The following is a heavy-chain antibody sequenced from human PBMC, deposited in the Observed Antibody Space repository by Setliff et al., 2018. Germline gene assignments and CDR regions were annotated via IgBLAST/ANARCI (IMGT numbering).Heavy chain of an antibody. CDR1: GYTFTDYP. CDR2: IHTMSGES. CDR3: ARENELYYFDY. J-gene: IGHJ4*02. V-gene: IGHV7-4-1*02. D-gene: IGHD1-1*01. Sequence: GASVKVSCKASGYTFTDYPITWVRQAPGQGLEWMGWIHTMSGESTFAQGFTGRFVFSLDASVSTAYLEINNLKGEDTAVYYCARENELYYFDYWGQGTLVTVSS.